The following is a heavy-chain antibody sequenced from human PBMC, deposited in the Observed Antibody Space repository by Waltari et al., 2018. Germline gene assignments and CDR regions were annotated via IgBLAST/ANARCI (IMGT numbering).Heavy chain of an antibody. CDR3: ARDIQSIAGRRFDP. V-gene: IGHV3-21*01. D-gene: IGHD6-6*01. CDR2: ISSSSSYI. Sequence: EVQLVESGGGLVKPGGSLRLSCAASGFTFSSYSMNWVRQAPGKGLEWVSSISSSSSYIYYADSVKGRFTTSRDNAKNSLYLQMNSLRAEDTAVYYCARDIQSIAGRRFDPWGQGTLVTVSS. J-gene: IGHJ5*02. CDR1: GFTFSSYS.